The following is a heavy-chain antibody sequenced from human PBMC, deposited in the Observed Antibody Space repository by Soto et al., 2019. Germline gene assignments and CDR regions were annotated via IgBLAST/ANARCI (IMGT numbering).Heavy chain of an antibody. CDR1: GFSLSTSGVG. CDR2: MYWDDEK. Sequence: QITLKASGPTLVKPTQTLTLTCTFSGFSLSTSGVGVGWIRQPPGKALEWLALMYWDDEKRYSPSLKSRLTLNKDDSKIQVVLTMTNRDPVDTATYYCAHSRSPRVFDYWGQGTLGTVSS. CDR3: AHSRSPRVFDY. J-gene: IGHJ4*02. D-gene: IGHD3-16*02. V-gene: IGHV2-5*02.